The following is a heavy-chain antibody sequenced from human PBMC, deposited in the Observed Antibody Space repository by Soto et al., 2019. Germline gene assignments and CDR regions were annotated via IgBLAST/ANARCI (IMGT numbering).Heavy chain of an antibody. CDR1: GFTFSSYG. V-gene: IGHV3-33*01. CDR3: ARDYDFWSGSHHFQH. D-gene: IGHD3-3*01. J-gene: IGHJ1*01. CDR2: IWYDGSNK. Sequence: GGSLRLSCAASGFTFSSYGMHWVRQAPGKGLEWVAVIWYDGSNKYYADSVKGRFTISRDNSKNTLYLQMNSLRAEDTAVYYCARDYDFWSGSHHFQHWGQGTLVTVSS.